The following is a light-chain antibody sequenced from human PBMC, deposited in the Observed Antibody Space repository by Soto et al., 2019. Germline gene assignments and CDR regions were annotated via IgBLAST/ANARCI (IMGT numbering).Light chain of an antibody. CDR3: ETWDSNTAV. CDR2: LEGSGSY. CDR1: SGHSSYI. J-gene: IGLJ7*01. V-gene: IGLV4-60*02. Sequence: QLVLTQSSSASASLGSSVKLTCTLSSGHSSYIIAWHQQQPGKAPRYLMKLEGSGSYNKGSGVPDRFSGSSSGADRYLTISNLRFEDEADYYCETWDSNTAVFGGGTQLTVL.